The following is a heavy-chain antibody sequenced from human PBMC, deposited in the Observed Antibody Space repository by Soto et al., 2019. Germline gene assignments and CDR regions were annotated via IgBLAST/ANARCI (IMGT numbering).Heavy chain of an antibody. CDR2: ISSSGSI. V-gene: IGHV3-11*01. Sequence: QVQLVESGGGLVKPGGSLRLSCAASGFIVSDYYMSWIRQAPGKGLEWVSYISSSGSIYYADAVKGRFTISRDNAKNSLYLQMNSLRADDTAVYYCARDGPVVLAVDSLGQGTLVTVSS. D-gene: IGHD2-15*01. CDR3: ARDGPVVLAVDS. CDR1: GFIVSDYY. J-gene: IGHJ4*02.